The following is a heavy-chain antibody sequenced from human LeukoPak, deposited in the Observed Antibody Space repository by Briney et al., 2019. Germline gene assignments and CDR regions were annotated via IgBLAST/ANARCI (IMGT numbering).Heavy chain of an antibody. Sequence: PGGSLRLSCAASGFTVSSNYMSWVRQAPGKGLEWVSVIYSGGSTYYADSVKGRFTISRDNSKNTLYLQMNSLRAGDTAVYYCARDHTSVAAPYYGMDVWGQGTTVTVSS. V-gene: IGHV3-66*01. J-gene: IGHJ6*02. CDR2: IYSGGST. CDR3: ARDHTSVAAPYYGMDV. D-gene: IGHD6-19*01. CDR1: GFTVSSNY.